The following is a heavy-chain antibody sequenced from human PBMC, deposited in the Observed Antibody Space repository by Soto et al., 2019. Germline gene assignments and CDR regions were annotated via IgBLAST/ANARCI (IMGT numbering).Heavy chain of an antibody. CDR3: AASIFYYGMDV. V-gene: IGHV5-51*01. CDR1: GYTFTNYW. J-gene: IGHJ6*02. CDR2: IYPGDSDT. Sequence: RESLKVSCKGFGYTFTNYWIGWVRQMPGKGPEWMGIIYPGDSDTKYNPSFQGQVTISADKSITTTYLQWSSLKASDTAIYYCAASIFYYGMDVWGQGTTVTVSS.